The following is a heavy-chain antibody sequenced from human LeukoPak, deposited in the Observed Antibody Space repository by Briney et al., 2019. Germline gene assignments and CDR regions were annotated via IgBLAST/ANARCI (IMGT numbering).Heavy chain of an antibody. J-gene: IGHJ4*02. CDR1: GGSIRNGGYS. V-gene: IGHV4-30-2*01. Sequence: SETLSLTCTVSGGSIRNGGYSWSWIRQPPGKGLEWIGYIYHSGSTYYNPSLKSRVTISVDRSKNQFSLKLSSVTAADTAVYYCASRAGAAAATGTFDYWGQGTLVTVSS. CDR3: ASRAGAAAATGTFDY. CDR2: IYHSGST. D-gene: IGHD6-13*01.